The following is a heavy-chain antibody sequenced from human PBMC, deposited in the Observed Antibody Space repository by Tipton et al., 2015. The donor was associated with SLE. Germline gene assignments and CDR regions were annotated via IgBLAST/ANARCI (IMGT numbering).Heavy chain of an antibody. V-gene: IGHV4-59*11. J-gene: IGHJ3*02. CDR3: ARVVLQWAMAFDI. Sequence: TLSLTCTVSGGSISSHYWSWIRQPPGKGLEWIRYIYYSGSTNYNPSLKSRVTISVDTSKNQFSLKLSSVTAADTAVYYCARVVLQWAMAFDIWGQGTMVTVSS. CDR2: IYYSGST. CDR1: GGSISSHY. D-gene: IGHD4-11*01.